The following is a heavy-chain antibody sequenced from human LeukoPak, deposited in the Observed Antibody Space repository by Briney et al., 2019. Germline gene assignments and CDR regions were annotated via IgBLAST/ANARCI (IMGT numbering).Heavy chain of an antibody. CDR3: ARASGSYYYY. J-gene: IGHJ4*02. CDR2: ISPTGSTT. D-gene: IGHD1-26*01. CDR1: GFSFSGHW. V-gene: IGHV3-74*01. Sequence: PGGSLRLSCIASGFSFSGHWTHWARQLPGKGLVWVSRISPTGSTTSYADSVKGRFTISRDNAKNTLYLQMNSLRAEDTAVYYCARASGSYYYYWGQGTLVTVSS.